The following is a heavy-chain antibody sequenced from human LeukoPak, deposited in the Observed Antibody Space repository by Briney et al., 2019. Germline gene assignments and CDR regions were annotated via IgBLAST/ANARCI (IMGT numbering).Heavy chain of an antibody. CDR3: AKSFGYSRSWFDN. D-gene: IGHD6-13*01. Sequence: GGSLRLSCAASGFTFSRYWMTWVRQAPGKGLEWVANINYDGSEKYYADSLKGRFTISRDNSKNTLYLQMNSLRVGDTAVYYCAKSFGYSRSWFDNWGQGTLVTVSS. CDR1: GFTFSRYW. J-gene: IGHJ4*02. CDR2: INYDGSEK. V-gene: IGHV3-7*05.